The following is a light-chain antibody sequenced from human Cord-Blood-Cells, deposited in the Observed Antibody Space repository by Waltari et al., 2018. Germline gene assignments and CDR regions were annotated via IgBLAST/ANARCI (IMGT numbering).Light chain of an antibody. CDR1: SSDVGGYNY. CDR2: DVS. V-gene: IGLV2-11*01. Sequence: QSALTQPRSVSGSPGQSVTISCTGTSSDVGGYNYVSWYQQHPSKAPKHMTYDVSKRPSGVPDRCAGYKSGNAASLTISGLQAEDEADYYCCSYAGSYTLVFGGGTKLTVL. J-gene: IGLJ2*01. CDR3: CSYAGSYTLV.